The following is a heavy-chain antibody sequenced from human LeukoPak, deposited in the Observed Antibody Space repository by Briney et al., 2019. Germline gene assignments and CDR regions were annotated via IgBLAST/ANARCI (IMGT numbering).Heavy chain of an antibody. V-gene: IGHV4-59*01. CDR2: IYYSGST. Sequence: MASETLSLTCTVSGGSISSYYWSWIRQPPGKGLEWIGYIYYSGSTNYNPSLKSRVTISVDTSKNQFSLKLSSVTAADTAVYYCARVELGAFDIWGQGTMVTVSS. CDR1: GGSISSYY. CDR3: ARVELGAFDI. D-gene: IGHD1-1*01. J-gene: IGHJ3*02.